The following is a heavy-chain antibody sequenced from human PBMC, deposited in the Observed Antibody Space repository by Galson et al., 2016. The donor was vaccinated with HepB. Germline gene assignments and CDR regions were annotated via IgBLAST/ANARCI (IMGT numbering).Heavy chain of an antibody. Sequence: SLRLSCAVSGFTFSNYAMHWVRQAPGKGLEWVALISDDASHIIYADSVKGRFTVSRDNSKNTLFLQMNSLRGDDTAVYYCARALDSRWYAAYWGQGTLVTVSS. CDR1: GFTFSNYA. J-gene: IGHJ4*02. D-gene: IGHD6-13*01. CDR2: ISDDASHI. V-gene: IGHV3-30*04. CDR3: ARALDSRWYAAY.